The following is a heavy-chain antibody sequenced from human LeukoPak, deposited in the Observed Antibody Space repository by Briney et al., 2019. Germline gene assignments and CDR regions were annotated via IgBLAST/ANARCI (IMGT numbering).Heavy chain of an antibody. D-gene: IGHD6-19*01. CDR3: ARDDPFPVAGTIDY. CDR1: GYTFTSYG. J-gene: IGHJ4*02. V-gene: IGHV1-18*01. Sequence: ASVKVSCKASGYTFTSYGISWVRQAPGQGLESMGWISAYNGNTNYAQKLQGRVTMTTDTSTSTAYMELRSLRSDDTAVYYCARDDPFPVAGTIDYLGQGTLVTVSS. CDR2: ISAYNGNT.